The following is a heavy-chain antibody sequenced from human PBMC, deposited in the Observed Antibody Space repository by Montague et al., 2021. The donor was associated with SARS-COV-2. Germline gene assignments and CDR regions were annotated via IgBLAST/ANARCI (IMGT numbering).Heavy chain of an antibody. CDR1: GFTFSSYG. CDR3: ARDGSPHYYYYAMDV. V-gene: IGHV3-33*01. Sequence: SLRLSCAASGFTFSSYGMHWVRQAPGKGLEWVAVIWYDGSNKYYADSVKGRFTISRDNSKNTLYLQMNSLRAEDTAVYYCARDGSPHYYYYAMDVWGQRTTATVSS. CDR2: IWYDGSNK. J-gene: IGHJ6*02. D-gene: IGHD3-10*01.